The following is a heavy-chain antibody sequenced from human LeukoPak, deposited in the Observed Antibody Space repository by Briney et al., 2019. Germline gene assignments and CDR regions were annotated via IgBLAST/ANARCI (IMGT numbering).Heavy chain of an antibody. CDR3: ARDSRFRFLGGNYFDY. J-gene: IGHJ4*02. V-gene: IGHV3-21*01. CDR2: ISSSSSYR. CDR1: GFTFSSYS. D-gene: IGHD3-16*01. Sequence: GGSLRLSCAASGFTFSSYSMNWVRQAPGKGLEWVSAISSSSSYRYYADSVKGRFTISRDNAKNSLYLQMNSLRAEDTAVYYCARDSRFRFLGGNYFDYWGQGTLVTVSS.